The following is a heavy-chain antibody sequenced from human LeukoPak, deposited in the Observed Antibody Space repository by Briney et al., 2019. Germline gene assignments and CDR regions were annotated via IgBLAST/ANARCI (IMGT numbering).Heavy chain of an antibody. CDR2: ISSSGGST. Sequence: GGSLRLSCAASGFAFSRYVMHWVRQTPGKGLEDVSTISSSGGSTYYANSVKGRFTISRDNSKNKLYLQMGSLRTEDMAVYYCARHTSMVRGVMKYYFDYWGQGTLATVSS. D-gene: IGHD3-10*01. J-gene: IGHJ4*02. CDR3: ARHTSMVRGVMKYYFDY. CDR1: GFAFSRYV. V-gene: IGHV3-64*01.